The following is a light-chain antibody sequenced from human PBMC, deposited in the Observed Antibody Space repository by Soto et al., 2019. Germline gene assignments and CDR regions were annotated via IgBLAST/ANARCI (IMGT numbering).Light chain of an antibody. V-gene: IGKV1-33*01. CDR2: DAS. CDR1: QNVNYY. Sequence: DIQVTQSRCSLSASLGERVALTWQASQNVNYYLTWYQQKPGRAPKLLIYDASNLEAGVPSRFRGSGSGTDFTFTISRLEPEDIATYYCQQYGNLPTFGQGTRLEIK. CDR3: QQYGNLPT. J-gene: IGKJ5*01.